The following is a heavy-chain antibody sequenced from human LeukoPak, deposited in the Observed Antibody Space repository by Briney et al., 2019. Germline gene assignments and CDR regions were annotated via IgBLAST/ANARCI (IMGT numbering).Heavy chain of an antibody. J-gene: IGHJ4*02. CDR3: ASSVQTYYYDSSGYLPFDY. CDR1: GYTFTGYG. D-gene: IGHD3-22*01. V-gene: IGHV1-18*01. CDR2: ISGYNGNT. Sequence: GASVKVSCKASGYTFTGYGISWVRQAPGQGLEWMGWISGYNGNTNYAQKLQGRVTMTTDTSTSTAYMELRSLRSDDTAVYYCASSVQTYYYDSSGYLPFDYWGQGTLVTVSS.